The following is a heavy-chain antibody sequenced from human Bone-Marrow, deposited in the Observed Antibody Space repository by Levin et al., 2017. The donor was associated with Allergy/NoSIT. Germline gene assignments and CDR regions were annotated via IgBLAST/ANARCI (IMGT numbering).Heavy chain of an antibody. CDR3: TTKIFRDYSDY. CDR2: SDPGDGEI. CDR1: GYSLGELS. Sequence: GESLKISCKVSGYSLGELSIHWVRQAPGKGLEGMGGSDPGDGEIVYAQKFQGRLTMTEDTSTDTAYMELSSLRSDDTAVYYCTTKIFRDYSDYWGQGTLVTVSS. D-gene: IGHD4-17*01. V-gene: IGHV1-24*01. J-gene: IGHJ4*02.